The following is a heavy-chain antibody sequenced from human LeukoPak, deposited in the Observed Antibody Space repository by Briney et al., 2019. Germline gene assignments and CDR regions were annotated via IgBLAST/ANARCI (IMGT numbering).Heavy chain of an antibody. CDR1: GGSFSGYY. Sequence: SETLSLTCAVYGGSFSGYYWSWIRQPPGKGLEWIGEINHSGSTNYDPSLKSRVTISVDTSKNQFSLKLSSVTAADTAVYYCARVIQGSSSWDYYYYMDVWGKGTTVTVSS. CDR2: INHSGST. J-gene: IGHJ6*03. CDR3: ARVIQGSSSWDYYYYMDV. V-gene: IGHV4-34*01. D-gene: IGHD6-13*01.